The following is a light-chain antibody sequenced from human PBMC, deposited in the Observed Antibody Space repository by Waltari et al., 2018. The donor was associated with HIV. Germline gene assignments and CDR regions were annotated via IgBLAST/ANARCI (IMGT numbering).Light chain of an antibody. Sequence: HSVLTQPPSVSGAPGQRVTISCTGSSSNIGAGFDVHWYQHLPGTAPKLLIYSNSNRPSGVPDRFSGSKSGTSASLAITGLQAEDEAGYYCQSYDSSLSALFGGGTKLTVL. CDR1: SSNIGAGFD. J-gene: IGLJ2*01. CDR3: QSYDSSLSAL. CDR2: SNS. V-gene: IGLV1-40*01.